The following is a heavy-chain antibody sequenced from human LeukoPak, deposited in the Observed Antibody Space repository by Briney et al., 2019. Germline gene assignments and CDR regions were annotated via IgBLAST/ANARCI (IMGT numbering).Heavy chain of an antibody. V-gene: IGHV3-23*01. CDR1: GFSFSSYA. CDR2: ISGSGGST. D-gene: IGHD6-19*01. J-gene: IGHJ4*02. CDR3: AKDLEQWLVD. Sequence: GSLGLSCAASGFSFSSYAMSGVRPAPGKGLERVSAISGSGGSTYYADSVKGRFTISRDNSKNTLYLQMNSPRAEDTAVYYCAKDLEQWLVDWGQGTLVTVSS.